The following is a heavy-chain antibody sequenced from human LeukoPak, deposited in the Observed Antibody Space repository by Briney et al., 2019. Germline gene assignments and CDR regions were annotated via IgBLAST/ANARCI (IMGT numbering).Heavy chain of an antibody. CDR2: ISGSGGST. Sequence: GGSLRLSCAASGFTFSSYAMSWVRQAPGKGLERVSAISGSGGSTYYADSVKGRFTISRDNSKNTLYLQMNSLRAEDTAVYYCAWQQLTLDAFDIWGQGTMVTVSS. V-gene: IGHV3-23*01. D-gene: IGHD6-13*01. CDR1: GFTFSSYA. J-gene: IGHJ3*02. CDR3: AWQQLTLDAFDI.